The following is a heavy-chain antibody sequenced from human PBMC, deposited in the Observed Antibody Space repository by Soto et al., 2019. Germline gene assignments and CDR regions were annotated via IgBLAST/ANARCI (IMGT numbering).Heavy chain of an antibody. D-gene: IGHD5-12*01. CDR3: AKRGDGYSGYESPFDY. CDR2: ISGSGGST. CDR1: GFTFSSYA. V-gene: IGHV3-23*01. J-gene: IGHJ4*02. Sequence: GGSLRLSCAASGFTFSSYAMSWVRQAPGKGLEWVSAISGSGGSTYYADSVKGRFTISRDNSKNTLYLQMNSLRAEDTAVYYCAKRGDGYSGYESPFDYWGQGTLVTVSS.